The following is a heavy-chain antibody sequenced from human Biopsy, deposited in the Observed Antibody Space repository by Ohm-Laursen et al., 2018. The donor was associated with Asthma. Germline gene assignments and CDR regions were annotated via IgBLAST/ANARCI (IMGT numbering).Heavy chain of an antibody. J-gene: IGHJ6*02. CDR3: ARMNTMIQAANYYSYAMDV. CDR1: YGSINSGGFS. V-gene: IGHV4-30-2*01. Sequence: TLSLTCTVSYGSINSGGFSWDWDRQPPGEGPEGVAYLFHSGTTYYNPSLKSRVTISVDRSKRQFSLKVNSVTAADTAVYYCARMNTMIQAANYYSYAMDVWGQGTTVTVSS. D-gene: IGHD3-22*01. CDR2: LFHSGTT.